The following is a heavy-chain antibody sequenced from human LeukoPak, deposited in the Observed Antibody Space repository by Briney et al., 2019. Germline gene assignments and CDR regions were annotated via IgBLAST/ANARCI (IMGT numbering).Heavy chain of an antibody. D-gene: IGHD2-15*01. Sequence: GASVKVSCKASGYTFTNYGFSWVRQAPGQGLEWMGWISAYNGYTDYAQKFQFRVTMTTDTSTSTAYMELRSLRSDDTAVYYCARSHGYCSGGSCYSIDYWGQGTLVTVSS. CDR1: GYTFTNYG. V-gene: IGHV1-18*01. CDR2: ISAYNGYT. CDR3: ARSHGYCSGGSCYSIDY. J-gene: IGHJ4*02.